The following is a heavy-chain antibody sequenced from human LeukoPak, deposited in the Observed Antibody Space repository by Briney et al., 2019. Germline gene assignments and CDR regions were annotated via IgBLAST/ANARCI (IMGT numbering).Heavy chain of an antibody. D-gene: IGHD6-13*01. V-gene: IGHV4-34*01. CDR1: GGSFSGYY. CDR3: ASFPTRVAAAN. Sequence: SETLSLTCAVYGGSFSGYYWSWIRQPPGKGLEWIGEINHSGSTNYNPSLKSRVTISVDTSKNQFSLKLSSVTAADTAVYYCASFPTRVAAANWGQGTLVTVSS. J-gene: IGHJ4*02. CDR2: INHSGST.